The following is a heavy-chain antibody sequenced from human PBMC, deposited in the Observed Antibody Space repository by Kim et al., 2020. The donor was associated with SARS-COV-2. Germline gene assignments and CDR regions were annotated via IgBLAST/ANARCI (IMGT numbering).Heavy chain of an antibody. V-gene: IGHV4-34*01. Sequence: SETLSLTCAVYGGSFSGYYWSWIRQPPGKGLEWIGEINHSGSTNYNPSLKSRVTISVDTSKNQFSLKLSSVTAAETAVYYCVRGQPQVRRSTRLYYYYY. D-gene: IGHD2-2*01. J-gene: IGHJ6*03. CDR1: GGSFSGYY. CDR2: INHSGST. CDR3: VRGQPQVRRSTRLYYYYY.